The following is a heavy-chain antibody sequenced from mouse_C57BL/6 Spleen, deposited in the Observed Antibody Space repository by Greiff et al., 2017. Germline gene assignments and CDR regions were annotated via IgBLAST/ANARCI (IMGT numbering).Heavy chain of an antibody. J-gene: IGHJ2*01. CDR3: TMTTADY. D-gene: IGHD1-1*01. CDR1: GFTFSNYW. Sequence: EVQLQESGGGLVQPGGSMKLSCVASGFTFSNYWMNWVRQSPEKGLEWVAQIRLKSDNYATHYAESVKGRFTISRDDSKSSVYLQMNNLRAEDTGIYYCTMTTADYWGQGTTLTVSS. V-gene: IGHV6-3*01. CDR2: IRLKSDNYAT.